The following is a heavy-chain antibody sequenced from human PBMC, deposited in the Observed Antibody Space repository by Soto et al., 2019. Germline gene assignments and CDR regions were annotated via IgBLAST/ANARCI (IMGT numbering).Heavy chain of an antibody. CDR1: GGSISRDY. V-gene: IGHV4-59*01. CDR3: ARDLWGYCGTDCYPLDV. Sequence: LQEAGPGLGKPSETPSPTCTVPGGSISRDYWSWIRQPPGKGLEWVGYLYYTGSTIYNPSLKSRVTISVDTSKNQFSLKLNSLTAADTAVYYCARDLWGYCGTDCYPLDVWGQGTTVTVSS. J-gene: IGHJ6*02. D-gene: IGHD2-21*02. CDR2: LYYTGST.